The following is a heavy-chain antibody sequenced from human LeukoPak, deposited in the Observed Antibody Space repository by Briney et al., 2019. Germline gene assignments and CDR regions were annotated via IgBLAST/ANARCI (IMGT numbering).Heavy chain of an antibody. CDR3: AKGETRITMPCDY. Sequence: GGSLRLSCAASGFTFSSYAMSWVRQAPGKGLEWVSAISGSGGSTDYADSVKGRFTISRDNSKNTLYLQMNSLRAEDTALYYCAKGETRITMPCDYWGQGTLVTVSS. CDR1: GFTFSSYA. D-gene: IGHD3-10*01. CDR2: ISGSGGST. J-gene: IGHJ4*02. V-gene: IGHV3-23*01.